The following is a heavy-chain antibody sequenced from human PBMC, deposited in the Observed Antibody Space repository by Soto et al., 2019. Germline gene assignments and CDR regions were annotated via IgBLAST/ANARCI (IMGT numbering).Heavy chain of an antibody. CDR3: ANGRATYGLLTHDY. Sequence: GGSLRLSSAASGFSFRNYAMSWVRQAPGKGLEWISTLTGSSSNIYYADSVKGRFAISRDNSRNTLYLQMSSLTAEDTAVYYCANGRATYGLLTHDYWGQGTLVTVSA. V-gene: IGHV3-23*01. D-gene: IGHD3-10*01. J-gene: IGHJ4*02. CDR1: GFSFRNYA. CDR2: LTGSSSNI.